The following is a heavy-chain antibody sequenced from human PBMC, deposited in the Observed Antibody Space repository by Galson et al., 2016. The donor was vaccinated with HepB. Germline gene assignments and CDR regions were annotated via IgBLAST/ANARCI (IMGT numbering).Heavy chain of an antibody. V-gene: IGHV3-23*01. CDR2: VSGSGGTT. J-gene: IGHJ4*02. D-gene: IGHD2-2*01. CDR1: GFSFSTYG. Sequence: SLRLSCAAKGFSFSTYGMSWVRQAPGRGLEWVSFVSGSGGTTDYADSVKGRFIITRDSSNYMLYLQMKSLRVDDTAVYYCTTVPSLNRKEYLFDHWGQGTLVTVSS. CDR3: TTVPSLNRKEYLFDH.